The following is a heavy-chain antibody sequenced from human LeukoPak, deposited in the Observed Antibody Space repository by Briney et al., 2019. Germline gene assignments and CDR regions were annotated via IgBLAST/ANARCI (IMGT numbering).Heavy chain of an antibody. J-gene: IGHJ4*02. CDR2: IYPGDSDT. V-gene: IGHV5-51*01. D-gene: IGHD2-2*01. CDR3: ARHYCSSTSCYYFDY. Sequence: GESLKISCKGSGYTFTNYWIGWVRQMPGKGLEWMGIIYPGDSDTRYSPSFQGQVTISADKSISTAYLQWSSLKASDTAMYYCARHYCSSTSCYYFDYWGQGTLVTVSS. CDR1: GYTFTNYW.